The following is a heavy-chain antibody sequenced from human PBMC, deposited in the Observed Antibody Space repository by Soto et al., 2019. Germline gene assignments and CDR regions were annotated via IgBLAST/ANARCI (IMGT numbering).Heavy chain of an antibody. J-gene: IGHJ5*02. V-gene: IGHV4-61*01. CDR1: GGSVSSGSYY. Sequence: QVQLQESGPGLVKPSETLSLTCTVSGGSVSSGSYYWSWIRQPPGKGLEWIGYIYYSGSTNYNPYLKIRVTISVDTSKNQFSLKLSSVTAADTAVYYCARGVPYSYGYVSWFDPWGQGTLVTVSS. D-gene: IGHD5-18*01. CDR2: IYYSGST. CDR3: ARGVPYSYGYVSWFDP.